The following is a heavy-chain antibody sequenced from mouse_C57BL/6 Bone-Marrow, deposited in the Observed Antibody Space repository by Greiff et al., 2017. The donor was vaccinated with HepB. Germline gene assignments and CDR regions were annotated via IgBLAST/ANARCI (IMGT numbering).Heavy chain of an antibody. D-gene: IGHD2-4*01. CDR2: IGPGSGST. CDR1: GYTFTDYY. V-gene: IGHV1-77*01. J-gene: IGHJ3*01. Sequence: VKLMESGAELVKPGASVKISCKASGYTFTDYYINWVKQRPGQGLEWIGKIGPGSGSTYDNEKFKGKATLTADKSSSTAYMQLSSLTSEDSAVYFCTYDYDPWFAYWGQGTLVTVSA. CDR3: TYDYDPWFAY.